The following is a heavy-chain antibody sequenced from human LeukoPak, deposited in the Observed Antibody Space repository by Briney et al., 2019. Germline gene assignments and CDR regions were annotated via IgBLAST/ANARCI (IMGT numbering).Heavy chain of an antibody. D-gene: IGHD3-10*01. CDR2: INHSGST. CDR1: GGSFSGYY. J-gene: IGHJ4*02. V-gene: IGHV4-34*01. Sequence: SETLSLTCAVYGGSFSGYYWSWIRQPPGKGLEWIGEINHSGSTNYNPSLKSRVTISVDTSKNQFSLKLSSVTAADTAVYYCARRAFRYYYGSGSPSRHFGYWGQGTLVTVSS. CDR3: ARRAFRYYYGSGSPSRHFGY.